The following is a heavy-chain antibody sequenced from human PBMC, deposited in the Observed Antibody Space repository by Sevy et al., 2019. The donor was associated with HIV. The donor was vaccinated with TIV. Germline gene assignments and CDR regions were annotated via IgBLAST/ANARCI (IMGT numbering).Heavy chain of an antibody. Sequence: GGSLRLSCVASGLTLTTTGMSWVRQAPGKGLEWVAGVTSDGTTYYADSVRDRFTVSRDNSKNTLYLQLNSLRADDTAVFYCAGGDTTMITYLDYWGQGTLVTVSS. CDR2: VTSDGTT. CDR3: AGGDTTMITYLDY. V-gene: IGHV3-23*01. J-gene: IGHJ4*02. CDR1: GLTLTTTG. D-gene: IGHD3-16*01.